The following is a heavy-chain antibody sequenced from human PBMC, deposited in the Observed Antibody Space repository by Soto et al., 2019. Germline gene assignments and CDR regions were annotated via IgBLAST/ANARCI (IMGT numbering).Heavy chain of an antibody. V-gene: IGHV4-34*01. J-gene: IGHJ3*02. Sequence: QVQLQQWGAGLLKPSETLSLTCAVYGGFVSSGSYYWSWIRQPPGKGLEWIGVMSHSGGTHFNPSLKSRVTISVDTSKNQFSLKMSSVTAADTALYYCARVERGTATPVVDAFDIWGPGTMVTVSS. CDR1: GGFVSSGSYY. D-gene: IGHD2-21*02. CDR2: MSHSGGT. CDR3: ARVERGTATPVVDAFDI.